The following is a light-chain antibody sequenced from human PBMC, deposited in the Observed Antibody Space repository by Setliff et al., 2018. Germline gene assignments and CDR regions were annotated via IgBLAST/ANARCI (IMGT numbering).Light chain of an antibody. V-gene: IGLV2-14*01. Sequence: QSVLTQPASVSGSPGQSITISCTGTSSDVGGYNSVSWYQQHPGKAPELMIYEVSNRPSGVSNRFSGSKSGNTASLTISGLQAEDEADYYCSSYTSSTTRVFGTGTKVTVL. J-gene: IGLJ1*01. CDR3: SSYTSSTTRV. CDR2: EVS. CDR1: SSDVGGYNS.